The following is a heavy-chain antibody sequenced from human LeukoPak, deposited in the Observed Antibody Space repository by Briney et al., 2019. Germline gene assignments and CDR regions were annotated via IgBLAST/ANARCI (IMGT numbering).Heavy chain of an antibody. CDR1: GGSISSYY. J-gene: IGHJ4*02. D-gene: IGHD6-19*01. CDR2: IYYSGST. CDR3: ASSIAVTPPHFDY. Sequence: PSETLSLTCTVSGGSISSYYWSWIRQPPGKGLEWIGFIYYSGSTNYNPFLKSRVTISVDTSKNQFSLKLSSVTAADTAVYYCASSIAVTPPHFDYWGQGTLVTVSS. V-gene: IGHV4-59*12.